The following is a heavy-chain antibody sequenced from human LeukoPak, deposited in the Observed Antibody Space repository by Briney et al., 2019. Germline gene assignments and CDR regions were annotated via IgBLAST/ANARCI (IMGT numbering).Heavy chain of an antibody. CDR2: FDPEDGET. D-gene: IGHD6-19*01. J-gene: IGHJ4*02. V-gene: IGHV1-24*01. CDR3: ATRIAVAGLYYFDY. CDR1: GYSLTELS. Sequence: ASVKVSCKVSGYSLTELSMHWVRQAPGKGLEWMGGFDPEDGETIYAQKFQGRVTMTEDTSTDTAYMELSSPRSEDTAVYYCATRIAVAGLYYFDYWGQGTLVTVSS.